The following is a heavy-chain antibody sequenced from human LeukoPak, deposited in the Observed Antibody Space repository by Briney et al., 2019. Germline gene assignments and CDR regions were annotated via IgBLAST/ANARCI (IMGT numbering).Heavy chain of an antibody. Sequence: GGSLRLSCAASGFTFSTYSMNWVRQAPGKGLEWVSSISSSSSYIYYADSVQGRFTISRDNARNSLFLQMNSLRVEDTAVYYCAKGGFGEVFYMDVWGKGTTVTISS. CDR2: ISSSSSYI. D-gene: IGHD3-10*01. V-gene: IGHV3-21*01. J-gene: IGHJ6*03. CDR3: AKGGFGEVFYMDV. CDR1: GFTFSTYS.